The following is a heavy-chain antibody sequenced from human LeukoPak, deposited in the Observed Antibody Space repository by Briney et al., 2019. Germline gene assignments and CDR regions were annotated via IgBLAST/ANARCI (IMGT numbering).Heavy chain of an antibody. Sequence: NESGPTLVKRTQTLXLTCTFSGFSLSTSGVGVGWIRQPPGKALEWLALIYWDDDKRYSPSLKSRVTITKDTSKNQVVLTMTNMDPVDTATYYCSRTRRGQIGWTNDYWGQGTLVTVSS. J-gene: IGHJ4*02. V-gene: IGHV2-5*02. CDR2: IYWDDDK. CDR1: GFSLSTSGVG. CDR3: SRTRRGQIGWTNDY. D-gene: IGHD6-19*01.